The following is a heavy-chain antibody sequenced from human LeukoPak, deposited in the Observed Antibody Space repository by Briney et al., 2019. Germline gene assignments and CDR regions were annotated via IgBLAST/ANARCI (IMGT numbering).Heavy chain of an antibody. CDR1: GFTFDDYA. V-gene: IGHV3-9*01. J-gene: IGHJ3*02. D-gene: IGHD6-13*01. CDR3: AKDIRPGIAAAGGAFDI. CDR2: ISWNSGSI. Sequence: TGGSLRLSCAASGFTFDDYAMHWVRQAPGKGLEWVSGISWNSGSIGYADSVKGRFTISRDNAKNSLYPQMNSLRAEDTALYYCAKDIRPGIAAAGGAFDIWGQGTMVTVSS.